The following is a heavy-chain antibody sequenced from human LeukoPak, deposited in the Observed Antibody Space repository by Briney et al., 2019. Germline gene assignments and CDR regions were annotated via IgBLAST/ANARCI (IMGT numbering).Heavy chain of an antibody. D-gene: IGHD1-26*01. Sequence: PGRSLRLSCAASGFTFSNYGMHWVRQAPGKGLEWVAVIGYDGNNKYYADSVKGRFTISRDNAKNTLYLQMNSLRSEDTAVYYCARGVVVGATSALGHWGQGTLVTVSS. CDR3: ARGVVVGATSALGH. J-gene: IGHJ4*02. CDR1: GFTFSNYG. CDR2: IGYDGNNK. V-gene: IGHV3-33*01.